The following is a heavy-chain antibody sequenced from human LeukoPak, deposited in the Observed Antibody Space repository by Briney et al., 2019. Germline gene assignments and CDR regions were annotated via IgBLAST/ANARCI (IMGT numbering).Heavy chain of an antibody. V-gene: IGHV3-30*03. Sequence: GGSLRLSCAASEFTFSSYGMHWVRQAPGKGLEWVAVISEDGSRKSYADSVKGRFTISRDNSENTVYLQMDSLRVDDTALYYCARAYSTSWYCAYWGQGSLVTVSS. CDR2: ISEDGSRK. CDR3: ARAYSTSWYCAY. CDR1: EFTFSSYG. J-gene: IGHJ4*02. D-gene: IGHD6-13*01.